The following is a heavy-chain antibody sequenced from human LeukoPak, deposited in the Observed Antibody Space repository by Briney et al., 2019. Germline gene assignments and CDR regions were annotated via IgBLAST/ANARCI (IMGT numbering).Heavy chain of an antibody. CDR3: ARRARAIVVVPAANYYYYGMDV. CDR2: MNPNSGNT. Sequence: ASVKVSCKASGYTFTSYDINRVRQATGQGLEWMGWMNPNSGNTGYAQKFQGRVTMTRNTSISTAYMELSSLRSEDTAVYYCARRARAIVVVPAANYYYYGMDVWGQGTTVTVSS. J-gene: IGHJ6*02. CDR1: GYTFTSYD. D-gene: IGHD2-2*01. V-gene: IGHV1-8*01.